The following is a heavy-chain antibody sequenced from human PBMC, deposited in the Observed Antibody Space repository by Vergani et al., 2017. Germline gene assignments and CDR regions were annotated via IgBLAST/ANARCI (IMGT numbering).Heavy chain of an antibody. CDR2: IYPGDSDA. V-gene: IGHV5-51*01. J-gene: IGHJ3*02. Sequence: EVQLVQSGAEVKKPGESLKISCKGSGYSFTSHWIGWVRQMPGKGLEWMGIIYPGDSDARYSPSFQGQVTISADKSLSTAYLQWSSLKASATAMYYCARHTSTVWFVEPRSAFDIWGQGTMVTVSS. CDR3: ARHTSTVWFVEPRSAFDI. D-gene: IGHD3-10*01. CDR1: GYSFTSHW.